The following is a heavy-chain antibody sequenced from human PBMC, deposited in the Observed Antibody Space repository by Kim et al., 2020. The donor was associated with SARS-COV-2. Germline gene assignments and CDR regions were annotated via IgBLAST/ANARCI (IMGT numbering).Heavy chain of an antibody. CDR1: GFTFSSYW. Sequence: GGSLRLSCAASGFTFSSYWMSWVRQAPGKGLEWVANIKQDGSEKYYLDSVKGRFTISRDNAKNSLYLQMNSLRAEDTAVYYCARADGYNFWQGRNFDYWGQGTLVTVSS. J-gene: IGHJ4*02. CDR2: IKQDGSEK. V-gene: IGHV3-7*04. CDR3: ARADGYNFWQGRNFDY. D-gene: IGHD3-3*01.